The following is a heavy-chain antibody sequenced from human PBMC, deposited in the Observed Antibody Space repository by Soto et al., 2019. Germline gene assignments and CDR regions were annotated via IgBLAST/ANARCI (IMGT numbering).Heavy chain of an antibody. CDR2: ISGSTSGT. D-gene: IGHD3-16*02. Sequence: EVQLLESGGGLVQPGGSLRLSCAASGFAFSSYAMSWVRQAPGKGLEWVSSISGSTSGTYYADAVKGRFTISRDNSNTTLYLQMTSLRAEDTAVYYGAKDRGFIDPFDYWGQGALVTVSS. CDR1: GFAFSSYA. CDR3: AKDRGFIDPFDY. V-gene: IGHV3-23*01. J-gene: IGHJ4*02.